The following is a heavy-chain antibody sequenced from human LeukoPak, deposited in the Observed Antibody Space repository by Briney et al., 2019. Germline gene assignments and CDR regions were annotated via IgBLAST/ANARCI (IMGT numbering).Heavy chain of an antibody. CDR3: AKETATTPRWYFDL. Sequence: PGGSLRLSCAASGFTFRTYGMHWVRQAPGKGLEWVAVISYDGRNKNYADSVKGRFTISRDNSKNTLYLQMNSLRPEDTAVYYSAKETATTPRWYFDLWGRGTLVTVSS. V-gene: IGHV3-30*18. CDR2: ISYDGRNK. D-gene: IGHD1-26*01. J-gene: IGHJ2*01. CDR1: GFTFRTYG.